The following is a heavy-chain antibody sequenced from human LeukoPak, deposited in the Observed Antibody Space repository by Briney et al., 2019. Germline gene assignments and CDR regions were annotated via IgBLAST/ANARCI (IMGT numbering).Heavy chain of an antibody. CDR1: GYTFTGYY. CDR3: ASSITILGVVTTDTFDY. J-gene: IGHJ4*02. Sequence: ASVKVSCKASGYTFTGYYMHWVRQAPGQGLEWMGWINPNSGGTNYAQKFQGRVTMTRDTSISTAYMELSSLRSEDTAVYYCASSITILGVVTTDTFDYWGQGTLVTVSS. V-gene: IGHV1-2*02. D-gene: IGHD3-3*01. CDR2: INPNSGGT.